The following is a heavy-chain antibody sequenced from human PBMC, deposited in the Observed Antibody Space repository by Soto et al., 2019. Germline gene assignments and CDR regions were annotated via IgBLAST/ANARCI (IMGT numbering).Heavy chain of an antibody. V-gene: IGHV4-31*03. CDR1: GGSISSGGYY. Sequence: SETLSLTCTVSGGSISSGGYYWSWIRQHPGKGLEWIGYIYYSGSTYYNPSLKSRVTISVDTSKNQFSLKLSSVTAADTAVYYCARQRTGDDFWCGYYTRRTDNWFDPWGQGTLVTVSS. CDR3: ARQRTGDDFWCGYYTRRTDNWFDP. D-gene: IGHD3-3*01. CDR2: IYYSGST. J-gene: IGHJ5*02.